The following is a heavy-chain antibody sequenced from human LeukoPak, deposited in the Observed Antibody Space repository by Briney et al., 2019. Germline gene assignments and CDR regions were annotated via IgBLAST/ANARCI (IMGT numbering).Heavy chain of an antibody. Sequence: GRSLRLSCAASGFTLSNYAMGWVRQAPGKGLEWVSGITGTTYYADSVKGRFTISRDNSQNTLYLQMNSLRAEDTGVYYCAKGSCTSGYYFDNWGQGTLVTVSS. CDR1: GFTLSNYA. D-gene: IGHD3-22*01. CDR2: ITGTT. CDR3: AKGSCTSGYYFDN. J-gene: IGHJ4*02. V-gene: IGHV3-23*01.